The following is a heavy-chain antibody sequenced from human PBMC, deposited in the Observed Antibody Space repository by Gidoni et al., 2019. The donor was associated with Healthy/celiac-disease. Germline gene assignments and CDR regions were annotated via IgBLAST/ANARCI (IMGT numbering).Heavy chain of an antibody. D-gene: IGHD4-17*01. Sequence: QVQLQQWGAGLLKPSETLSLTCAVYGGSFSGYYWSWIRQPPGKGLEWIGEINHSGSTNYNPSLKSRVTISVDTSKNQFSLKLSSVTAADTAVYYCARLPLNYGDSAFDIWGQGTMVTVSS. CDR1: GGSFSGYY. V-gene: IGHV4-34*01. CDR2: INHSGST. CDR3: ARLPLNYGDSAFDI. J-gene: IGHJ3*02.